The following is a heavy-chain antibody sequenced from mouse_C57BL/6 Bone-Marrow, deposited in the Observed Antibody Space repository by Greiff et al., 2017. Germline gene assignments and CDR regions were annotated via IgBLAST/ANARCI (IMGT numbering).Heavy chain of an antibody. CDR1: GYTFTDYE. V-gene: IGHV1-15*01. J-gene: IGHJ3*01. CDR2: IDPETGGT. Sequence: QVQLKESGAELVRPGASVTLSCKASGYTFTDYEMHWVKQTPVHGLAWIGAIDPETGGTAYNQKFKGKAILTADKSSSTAYMELRSLTSEDSAVYYCTRDSSGGAYWGQGTLVTVSA. D-gene: IGHD3-2*02. CDR3: TRDSSGGAY.